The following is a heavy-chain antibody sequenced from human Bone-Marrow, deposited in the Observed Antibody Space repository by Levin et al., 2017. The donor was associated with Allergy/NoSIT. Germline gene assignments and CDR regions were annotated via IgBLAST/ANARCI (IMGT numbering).Heavy chain of an antibody. J-gene: IGHJ5*02. CDR2: ISSSSSTI. V-gene: IGHV3-48*04. CDR3: ARDRYCSGGSCRPDWFDP. CDR1: GFTFSSYS. D-gene: IGHD2-15*01. Sequence: GGSLRLSCAASGFTFSSYSMNWVRQAPGKGLEWVSYISSSSSTIYYADSVKGRFTISRDNAKNSLYLQMNSLRAEDTAVYYCARDRYCSGGSCRPDWFDPWGQGTLVTVSS.